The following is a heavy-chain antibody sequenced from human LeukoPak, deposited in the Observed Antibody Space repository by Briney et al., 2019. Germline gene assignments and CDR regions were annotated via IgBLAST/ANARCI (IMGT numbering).Heavy chain of an antibody. Sequence: PGGSLRLSCAASGFTFSNAWMSWVRQAPGKGLEWVGFIRSKAYGGTTEYAASVKGRFTISRDDSKSIAYLQMNSLKTEDTAVYYCSRSVASFAWGQGTLVTVSS. D-gene: IGHD2-21*01. V-gene: IGHV3-49*04. CDR1: GFTFSNAW. CDR3: SRSVASFA. CDR2: IRSKAYGGTT. J-gene: IGHJ5*02.